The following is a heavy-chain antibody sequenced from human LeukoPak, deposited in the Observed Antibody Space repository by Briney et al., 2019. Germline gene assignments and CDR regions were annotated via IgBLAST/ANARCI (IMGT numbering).Heavy chain of an antibody. V-gene: IGHV4-59*01. Sequence: PSETLSLTCTISGVSISSYYWSWLRQPPGKGLEWIGYIYYSGSTNCNPSLKSRVTISVDTSKNQFSLKLSSVTAADTAVYYCATGGLQFSYFDYWGQGTLVTVSS. CDR3: ATGGLQFSYFDY. J-gene: IGHJ4*02. D-gene: IGHD5-24*01. CDR2: IYYSGST. CDR1: GVSISSYY.